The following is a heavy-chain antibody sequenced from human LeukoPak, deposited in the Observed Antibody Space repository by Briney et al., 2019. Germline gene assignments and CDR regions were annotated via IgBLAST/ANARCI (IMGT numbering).Heavy chain of an antibody. J-gene: IGHJ4*02. V-gene: IGHV3-48*01. Sequence: GGSLRLSCAASGSTFSSYSMNWVRQAPGKGLEWVSYISSSSSTIYYADSVKGRFTISRDNAKNSLYLQMNSLRAEDTAVYYCARSVTYYGSGSYNSWGQGALVTVSS. CDR3: ARSVTYYGSGSYNS. D-gene: IGHD3-10*01. CDR1: GSTFSSYS. CDR2: ISSSSSTI.